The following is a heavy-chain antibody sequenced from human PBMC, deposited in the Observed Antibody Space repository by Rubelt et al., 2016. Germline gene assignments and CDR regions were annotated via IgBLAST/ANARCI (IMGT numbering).Heavy chain of an antibody. CDR1: GFTFTGYW. J-gene: IGHJ4*02. CDR2: IINDGSTT. Sequence: GGGLVQPGGSLRLSCAASGFTFTGYWMHWVRQAPGKGLVWVSRIINDGSTTDYADSVKGRFTISRDNAKNTMYLHVSSLRAEDTAFYYCARSVSYYFEHWSKGTLVTVSS. V-gene: IGHV3-74*01. CDR3: ARSVSYYFEH. D-gene: IGHD5/OR15-5a*01.